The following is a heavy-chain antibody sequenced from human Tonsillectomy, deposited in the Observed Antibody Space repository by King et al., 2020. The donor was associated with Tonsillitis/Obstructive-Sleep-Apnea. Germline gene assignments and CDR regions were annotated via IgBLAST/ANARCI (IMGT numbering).Heavy chain of an antibody. J-gene: IGHJ3*02. CDR1: GGSFSGYY. CDR3: ARRASIRSGAGTRAAFDI. V-gene: IGHV4-34*01. D-gene: IGHD6-13*01. Sequence: VQLQQWGAGLLKPSETLSLTCAVYGGSFSGYYWSWIRQPPGKGLEWIGEINHSGSTNYNPSLKSRVTISVDTSKNQFSLKLSSVTAADTAVYYCARRASIRSGAGTRAAFDIWGQGTMVTVSS. CDR2: INHSGST.